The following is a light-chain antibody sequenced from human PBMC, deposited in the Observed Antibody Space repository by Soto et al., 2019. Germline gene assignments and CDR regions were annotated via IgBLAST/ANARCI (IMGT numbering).Light chain of an antibody. CDR1: QSITSNY. J-gene: IGKJ5*01. Sequence: EIVLTQSPGTLSLSPGERATLSCRASQSITSNYLAWYQQKPGQAPRLLIYGSSSRATGIPDRFSGSGSGTDFTLTISRLEPEDFAVYYCQQYYNSPITFGQGTRLEIK. CDR3: QQYYNSPIT. V-gene: IGKV3-20*01. CDR2: GSS.